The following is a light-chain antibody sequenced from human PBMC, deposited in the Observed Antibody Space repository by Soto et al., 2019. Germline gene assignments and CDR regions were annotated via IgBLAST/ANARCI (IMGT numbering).Light chain of an antibody. Sequence: QSVLTQPASVSGSPGQSITISCTGTSSDVGDYNYVSWYQQHPGKAPKVMIYDVSNRPSGVSNRFSGSKSGNTASLTISGLQAEDEADYYCSSYTSGSTLVFGTGTKLTVL. CDR3: SSYTSGSTLV. V-gene: IGLV2-14*01. CDR2: DVS. J-gene: IGLJ1*01. CDR1: SSDVGDYNY.